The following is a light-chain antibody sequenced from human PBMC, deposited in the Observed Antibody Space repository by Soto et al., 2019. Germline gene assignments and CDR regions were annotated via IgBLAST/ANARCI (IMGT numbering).Light chain of an antibody. J-gene: IGKJ1*01. CDR1: QSVSSY. V-gene: IGKV3-15*01. CDR2: GAS. Sequence: EIVMTQSPATLSVSPGERVTLSCRASQSVSSYLAWYQHKPGQAPRLLIYGASTRAPGFPARFSGSGSGTDFTLTISSLQSEDFAVYYCQQYDNWPWTFGQGTKVDI. CDR3: QQYDNWPWT.